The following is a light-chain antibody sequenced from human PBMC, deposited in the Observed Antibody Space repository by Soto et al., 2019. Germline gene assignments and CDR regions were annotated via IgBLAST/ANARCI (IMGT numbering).Light chain of an antibody. CDR2: GNN. J-gene: IGLJ1*01. CDR1: SSNIGAGYD. Sequence: QSALTQPPSVSGAPGQRVTISCTGSSSNIGAGYDVHWYQQLPGTAPKLLIYGNNNRPSGVPDRFSGSKSGTSASLAITGLQVEDEADYYCQSYDSSLSALYVFGTGTKVNVL. V-gene: IGLV1-40*01. CDR3: QSYDSSLSALYV.